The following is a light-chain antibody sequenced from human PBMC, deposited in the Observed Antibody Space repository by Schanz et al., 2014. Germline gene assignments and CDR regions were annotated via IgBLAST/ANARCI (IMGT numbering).Light chain of an antibody. Sequence: DIVLTQSPATLSLSPGERATLSCRASQSVSSYLAWYQHIPGQAPRLLIYDTSNRATGIPARFSGSGSGTDFTLTISRIEPEDFAVYYCQQRSNWPPMYSFGQGTKLEIK. V-gene: IGKV3-11*01. CDR2: DTS. J-gene: IGKJ2*03. CDR3: QQRSNWPPMYS. CDR1: QSVSSY.